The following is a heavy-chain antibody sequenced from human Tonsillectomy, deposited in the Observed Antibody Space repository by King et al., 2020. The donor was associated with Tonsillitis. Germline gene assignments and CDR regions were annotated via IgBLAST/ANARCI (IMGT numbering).Heavy chain of an antibody. CDR2: ISGSGGST. CDR3: ANGFVLPPVLF. Sequence: VQLVESGGGLVQPGGSLRLSCAASGFTFSSYAMSWVRQAPGKGLEWVSAISGSGGSTYYADSVKGRFSISGDNSKSTLYLQMNRLRAEDTAVYYCANGFVLPPVLFWGQGTLVTVSS. V-gene: IGHV3-23*04. CDR1: GFTFSSYA. D-gene: IGHD3-10*01. J-gene: IGHJ4*02.